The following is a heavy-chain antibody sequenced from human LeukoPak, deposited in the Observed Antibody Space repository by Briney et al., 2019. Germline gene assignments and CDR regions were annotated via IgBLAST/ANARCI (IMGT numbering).Heavy chain of an antibody. CDR1: GFTVSSNY. J-gene: IGHJ3*02. V-gene: IGHV3-66*01. Sequence: GRSLRLSCAASGFTVSSNYMSWVRQAPGKGLEWVSVIYSGGSTYYADSVKGRFTISRDNSKNTLYLQMNSLRAEDTAVYYCARAETITMIVVVPSAFDIWGQGTMVTVSS. CDR3: ARAETITMIVVVPSAFDI. D-gene: IGHD3-22*01. CDR2: IYSGGST.